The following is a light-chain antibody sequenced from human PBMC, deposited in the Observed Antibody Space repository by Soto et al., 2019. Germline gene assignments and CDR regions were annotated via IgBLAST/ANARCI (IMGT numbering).Light chain of an antibody. V-gene: IGLV1-47*01. CDR3: AAWDDSLSGYV. CDR2: RNN. Sequence: QSVLTQPPSASGTHGQRVTISCSGSSSNIGSNYLYWYQQLPGTTPKLLIYRNNQRPSGVPDRFSGSKSGTSASLAISGLRSEDEADYYCAAWDDSLSGYVFGTGTKLTVL. CDR1: SSNIGSNY. J-gene: IGLJ1*01.